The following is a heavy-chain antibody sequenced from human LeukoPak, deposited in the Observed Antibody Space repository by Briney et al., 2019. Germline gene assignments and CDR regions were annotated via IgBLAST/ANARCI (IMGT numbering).Heavy chain of an antibody. Sequence: PGGSLRLSCAASGYTFSSFWIHWVRQAPGKGLEWVARIDSDGSGTRYADSVKGRFTISRDNAKNTPYLQMNSLRAEDTAVYYCARVLSADSPGFQHWGQGTLVTVSS. CDR3: ARVLSADSPGFQH. CDR1: GYTFSSFW. D-gene: IGHD3-22*01. CDR2: IDSDGSGT. V-gene: IGHV3-74*01. J-gene: IGHJ1*01.